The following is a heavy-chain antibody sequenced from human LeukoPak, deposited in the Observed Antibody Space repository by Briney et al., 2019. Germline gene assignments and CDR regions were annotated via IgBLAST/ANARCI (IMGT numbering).Heavy chain of an antibody. CDR3: ARVEGIASAGSPFDP. Sequence: GGSLRLSCAASGFTLSSYSMNWVRQAPGKGVEWVSSISSSSSYIYYADSVKGRFTISRDNAKNSLYLQMNSLRAEYTAVYYCARVEGIASAGSPFDPWGQGTLVTVSS. J-gene: IGHJ5*02. D-gene: IGHD6-13*01. CDR1: GFTLSSYS. V-gene: IGHV3-21*01. CDR2: ISSSSSYI.